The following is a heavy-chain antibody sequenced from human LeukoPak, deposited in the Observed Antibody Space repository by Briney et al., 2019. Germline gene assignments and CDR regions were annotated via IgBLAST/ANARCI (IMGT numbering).Heavy chain of an antibody. J-gene: IGHJ4*02. Sequence: PGGSLRLSCVVSGISLSNYDMTWVRQAPGKGLEWVSYISERGGSTTYADSVKGRFTISRDTSLNTLYLQMNNLRAEDTAVYFCAKRGVVIRGLLVIGYHQEAYYYDFWGQGVLVTVSS. V-gene: IGHV3-23*01. CDR2: ISERGGST. D-gene: IGHD3-10*01. CDR1: GISLSNYD. CDR3: AKRGVVIRGLLVIGYHQEAYYYDF.